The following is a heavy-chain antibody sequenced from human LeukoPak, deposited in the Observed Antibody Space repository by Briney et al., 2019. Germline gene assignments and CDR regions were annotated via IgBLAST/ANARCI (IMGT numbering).Heavy chain of an antibody. CDR2: IYSGGST. CDR1: GITFSSYG. J-gene: IGHJ4*02. D-gene: IGHD3-10*01. V-gene: IGHV3-53*01. CDR3: ARAKPKNMVRGLIMRRESRYYFDY. Sequence: GGSLRLSCAASGITFSSYGMSWVRQAPGKGLEWVSVIYSGGSTYYADSVKGRFTISRDNSKSTLYIQMNSLRAEDTAVYYCARAKPKNMVRGLIMRRESRYYFDYWGQGTLVTVSS.